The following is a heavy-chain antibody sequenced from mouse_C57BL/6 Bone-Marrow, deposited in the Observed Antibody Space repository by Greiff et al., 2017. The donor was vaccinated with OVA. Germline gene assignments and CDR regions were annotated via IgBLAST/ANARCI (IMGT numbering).Heavy chain of an antibody. V-gene: IGHV1-19*01. J-gene: IGHJ4*01. CDR3: GRSLIPPMDY. CDR1: GYTFTDYY. CDR2: INPYNGGT. Sequence: EVQLQQSGPVLVKPGASVKMSCKASGYTFTDYYMNWVKQSHGKSLEWIGVINPYNGGTSYNQKFKGKATLTVDKSSSTAYMELNSLTSEDSAVYYCGRSLIPPMDYWGQGTSVTVSS.